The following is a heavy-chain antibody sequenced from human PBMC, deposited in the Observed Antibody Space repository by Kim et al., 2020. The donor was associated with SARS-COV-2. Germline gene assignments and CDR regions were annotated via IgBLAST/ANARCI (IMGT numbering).Heavy chain of an antibody. Sequence: GGSLRLSCTASGFTFGDYAMSWVRQAPGKGLEWVGFIRSKAYGGTTEYAASVKGRFTISRDDSKSIAYLQMNSLKTEDTAVYYCTRALLSPLRHYDSSGYPDYWGQGTLVTVSS. CDR3: TRALLSPLRHYDSSGYPDY. CDR2: IRSKAYGGTT. V-gene: IGHV3-49*04. D-gene: IGHD3-22*01. CDR1: GFTFGDYA. J-gene: IGHJ4*02.